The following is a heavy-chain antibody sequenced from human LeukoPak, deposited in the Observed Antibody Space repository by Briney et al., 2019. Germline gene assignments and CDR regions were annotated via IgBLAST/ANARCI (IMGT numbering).Heavy chain of an antibody. CDR1: GFTFSSYS. V-gene: IGHV3-48*02. CDR3: ARDPGYSYGYVLDY. J-gene: IGHJ4*02. Sequence: GGSLRLSCAASGFTFSSYSMNWVRQAPGKGLEWVSYISSSSSTMYYADSVKGRFTISRDNAKNSLYLQMNSLRDEDTAVYYCARDPGYSYGYVLDYWGQGTLVTVSS. CDR2: ISSSSSTM. D-gene: IGHD5-18*01.